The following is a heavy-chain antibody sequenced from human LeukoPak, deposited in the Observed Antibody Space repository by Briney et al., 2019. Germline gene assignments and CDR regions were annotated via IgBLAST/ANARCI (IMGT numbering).Heavy chain of an antibody. CDR2: ISSSSSTI. CDR1: EFTFSSYN. D-gene: IGHD6-13*01. V-gene: IGHV3-48*01. Sequence: GGSLRLSCAASEFTFSSYNVNWVRQAPGKGLEWVSYISSSSSTIYYADSVKGRFTISRDNAKNSLYLQMNSLRAEDTAVYYCARDRIEQQRTLGRSSNYYYYYYMDVWGKGTTVTVSS. J-gene: IGHJ6*03. CDR3: ARDRIEQQRTLGRSSNYYYYYYMDV.